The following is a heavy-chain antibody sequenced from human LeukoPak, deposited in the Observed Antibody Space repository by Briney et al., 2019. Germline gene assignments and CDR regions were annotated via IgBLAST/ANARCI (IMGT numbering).Heavy chain of an antibody. CDR1: GFTFSSYA. Sequence: GGSLRLSCAASGFTFSSYAMHWVRQAPGKGLEWVAGISYDGSNKYYADSVKGRFTISRDNSKNTLYLQMDSLRAEYTAVYYCARDRSYGDYVWDFDYWGQGTLVTVSS. D-gene: IGHD4-17*01. CDR2: ISYDGSNK. V-gene: IGHV3-30*04. CDR3: ARDRSYGDYVWDFDY. J-gene: IGHJ4*02.